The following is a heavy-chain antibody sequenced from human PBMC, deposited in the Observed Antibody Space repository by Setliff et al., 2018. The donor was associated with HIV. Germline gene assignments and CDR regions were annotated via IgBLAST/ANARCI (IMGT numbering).Heavy chain of an antibody. CDR2: ISAHNGHT. CDR1: GYPFTSYG. Sequence: ASVKVSCKASGYPFTSYGISWVRQAPGQGLEWMGWISAHNGHTNYAQKFQDRVTMTTDTSTNTAYMELSSLGSDDTAVYYCAKTSPKDGYSSDFWGQGTPVTVSS. D-gene: IGHD4-4*01. V-gene: IGHV1-18*01. J-gene: IGHJ4*02. CDR3: AKTSPKDGYSSDF.